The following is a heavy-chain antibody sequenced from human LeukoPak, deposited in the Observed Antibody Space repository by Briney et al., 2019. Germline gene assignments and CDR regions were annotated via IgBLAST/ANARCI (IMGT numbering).Heavy chain of an antibody. D-gene: IGHD6-19*01. J-gene: IGHJ4*02. CDR2: INPNSGGT. Sequence: VASVKVSCKACGYTFTGYYMHWVRQGPGQGLEWMGWINPNSGGTNYAQKFQGRVTLTRDTSISTAYMELSRLRSDDTAVYYCAGSIAVAGTPGFDYWGQGTLVTVPS. CDR3: AGSIAVAGTPGFDY. CDR1: GYTFTGYY. V-gene: IGHV1-2*02.